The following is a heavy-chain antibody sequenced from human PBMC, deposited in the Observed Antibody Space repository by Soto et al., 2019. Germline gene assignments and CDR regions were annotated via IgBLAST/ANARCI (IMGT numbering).Heavy chain of an antibody. CDR2: INHLETT. D-gene: IGHD1-26*01. Sequence: PSETLSLTCTVSGASITFGGYSWSWIRQTPGKGLEWIGYINHLETTFYNPSFESRLTLSIDRAKDQFSLKLHSMSAADRAVYFFARGGGSDSFDYWGQGILVTVSS. V-gene: IGHV4-30-2*01. CDR3: ARGGGSDSFDY. J-gene: IGHJ4*02. CDR1: GASITFGGYS.